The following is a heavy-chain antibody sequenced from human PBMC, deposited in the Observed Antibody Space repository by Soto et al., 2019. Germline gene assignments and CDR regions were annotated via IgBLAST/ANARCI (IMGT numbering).Heavy chain of an antibody. CDR3: VRMGFSGGGYLSYYYYGMDI. CDR1: GYSFTNYW. CDR2: IYPDESDT. D-gene: IGHD5-12*01. J-gene: IGHJ6*02. Sequence: GESLKISCKGSGYSFTNYWIGWVLQMPWKGLEWMAIIYPDESDTRCSPSFQGQVTISADKSISTAYLQWSSLKASDTAMYYCVRMGFSGGGYLSYYYYGMDIWGQGTTVTVSS. V-gene: IGHV5-51*01.